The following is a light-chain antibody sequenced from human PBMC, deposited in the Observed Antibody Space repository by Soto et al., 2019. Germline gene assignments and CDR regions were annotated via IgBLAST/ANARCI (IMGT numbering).Light chain of an antibody. V-gene: IGKV1-39*01. CDR2: AAS. J-gene: IGKJ4*01. Sequence: DILLTQSPSSLSASVEDRVTITCRASQSISSYLNWYQQKPGKAPKLLIYAASSLQSGVTSRFSGSGSGTDFTLTISSLQPEDFATYYCQQRYSTPLTFGGGTKVEIK. CDR3: QQRYSTPLT. CDR1: QSISSY.